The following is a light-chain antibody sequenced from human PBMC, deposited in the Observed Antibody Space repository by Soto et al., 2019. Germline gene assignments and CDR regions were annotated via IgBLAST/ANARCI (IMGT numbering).Light chain of an antibody. J-gene: IGKJ5*01. Sequence: DIVMTQTPLSLSVTPGQPASISCKSSQSLLHSDGKTYLYWYQQKPGQPPKLLIYWASTRESGVPDRFSGSGSGTDFTLTISSLQAEDVAVYYCQQYYSTPITFGQGTRLEI. CDR2: WAS. CDR3: QQYYSTPIT. CDR1: QSLLHSDGKTY. V-gene: IGKV4-1*01.